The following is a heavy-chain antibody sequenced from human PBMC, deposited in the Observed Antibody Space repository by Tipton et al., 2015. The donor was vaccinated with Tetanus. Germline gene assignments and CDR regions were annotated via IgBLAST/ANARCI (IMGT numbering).Heavy chain of an antibody. D-gene: IGHD3-22*01. J-gene: IGHJ5*01. V-gene: IGHV4-59*01. CDR2: MFYSGST. CDR3: AKGAARYYYDLSLPT. Sequence: TLSLTCSVSGESIRSYYWSWIRQPPGRGLEWIGYMFYSGSTNYNPSLKSRLTMSVDTSKNQFSLEVRSVSAADTAVYYCAKGAARYYYDLSLPTWGHGTLVTVSS. CDR1: GESIRSYY.